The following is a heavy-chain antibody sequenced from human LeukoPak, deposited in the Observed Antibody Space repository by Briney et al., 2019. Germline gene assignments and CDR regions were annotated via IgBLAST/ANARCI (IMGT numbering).Heavy chain of an antibody. Sequence: GGSLRLSCAASGFTFDVSAMNWVRQAPGKGLEWVSASGNAGDTYYADSVKGRFTISRDNSKKMLFLQMTSLRAEDTAVYYCVEKTPGNYPHDYWGQGTLVTVSP. CDR3: VEKTPGNYPHDY. D-gene: IGHD3-22*01. CDR1: GFTFDVSA. J-gene: IGHJ4*02. V-gene: IGHV3-23*01. CDR2: SGNAGDT.